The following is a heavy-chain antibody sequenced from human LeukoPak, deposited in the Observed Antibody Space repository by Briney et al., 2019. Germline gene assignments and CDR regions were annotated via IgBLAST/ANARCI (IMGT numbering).Heavy chain of an antibody. D-gene: IGHD2-2*01. J-gene: IGHJ6*03. Sequence: SVKVSCKASGGTFSSYAISWVRQAPGQGLEWMGGIVPIFGTANYAQKFQGRVTITADESTSTAYMELSSLRSEDTAVYYCARCYAVSYYYYYMDVWGKGTTVTVSS. CDR2: IVPIFGTA. CDR1: GGTFSSYA. V-gene: IGHV1-69*13. CDR3: ARCYAVSYYYYYMDV.